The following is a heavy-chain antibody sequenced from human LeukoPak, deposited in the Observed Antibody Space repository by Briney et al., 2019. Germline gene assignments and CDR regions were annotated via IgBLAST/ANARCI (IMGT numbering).Heavy chain of an antibody. J-gene: IGHJ4*02. D-gene: IGHD1-14*01. CDR2: ISSSSSYI. CDR1: GFTFSSYS. CDR3: AKGPLHYIHGTHYFDY. V-gene: IGHV3-21*04. Sequence: PGGSLRLSCAASGFTFSSYSMNWVRQAPGKGLEWVSSISSSSSYIYYADSVRGRFTISRDNSKNTLYLQMNSLRAEDTAVYYCAKGPLHYIHGTHYFDYWGQGTLVTVSS.